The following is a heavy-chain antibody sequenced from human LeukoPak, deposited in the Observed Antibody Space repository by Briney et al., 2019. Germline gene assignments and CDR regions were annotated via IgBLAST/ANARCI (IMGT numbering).Heavy chain of an antibody. Sequence: GESLKISCKGPGYSFTSYWIGWVRQMPGKGLEWMGIIYPGDSDTRYSPSFQGQVTISADKSISTAYLQWSSLKASDTAMYYCARTFIVVVPAAIEYYGMDVWGQGTTVTVSS. V-gene: IGHV5-51*01. D-gene: IGHD2-2*01. CDR2: IYPGDSDT. J-gene: IGHJ6*02. CDR3: ARTFIVVVPAAIEYYGMDV. CDR1: GYSFTSYW.